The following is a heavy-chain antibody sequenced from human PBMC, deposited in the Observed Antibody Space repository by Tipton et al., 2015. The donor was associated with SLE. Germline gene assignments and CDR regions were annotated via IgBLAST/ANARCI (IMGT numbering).Heavy chain of an antibody. Sequence: SLRLSCATSGFTFSNYGMHWVRQTPVKGLEWVTAIQSDGSRKYYADSVKGRFTISRDDSESTLYLQMNTLRAEDTAVYYCARDFCGSRSCFDYWGQGTLATVSS. V-gene: IGHV3-33*01. J-gene: IGHJ4*02. CDR2: IQSDGSRK. CDR1: GFTFSNYG. CDR3: ARDFCGSRSCFDY. D-gene: IGHD6-13*01.